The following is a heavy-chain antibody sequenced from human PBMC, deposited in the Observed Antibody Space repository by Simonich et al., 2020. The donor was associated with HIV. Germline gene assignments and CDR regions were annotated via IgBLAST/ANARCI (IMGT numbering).Heavy chain of an antibody. CDR3: ARGFYQRLYYFDY. V-gene: IGHV4-34*01. Sequence: QVQLQQWGAGLLKPSETLSLTCAVYGGSFSGYYWSWIRQPPGKGLEWIGEINHSRSNNYNPSLKSRVTISVDTSKNQFSLKLSSVTAADTAVYYCARGFYQRLYYFDYWCQGTLVTVSS. CDR2: INHSRSN. D-gene: IGHD2-2*01. CDR1: GGSFSGYY. J-gene: IGHJ4*02.